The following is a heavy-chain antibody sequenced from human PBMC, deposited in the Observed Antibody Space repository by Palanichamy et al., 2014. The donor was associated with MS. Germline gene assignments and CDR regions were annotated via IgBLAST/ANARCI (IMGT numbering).Heavy chain of an antibody. D-gene: IGHD2-15*01. Sequence: QVQLVQSGAEVKKPGSSVKVSCKASGGTFSSYTISWVRQAPGQGLEWMGRIIPILGIANYAQKFQGRVTITADKSTSTAYMELSSLRSEDTAVYYCARLYCSGGSCYVGDYWGQGTLVTVSS. CDR3: ARLYCSGGSCYVGDY. V-gene: IGHV1-69*02. CDR2: IIPILGIA. J-gene: IGHJ4*02. CDR1: GGTFSSYT.